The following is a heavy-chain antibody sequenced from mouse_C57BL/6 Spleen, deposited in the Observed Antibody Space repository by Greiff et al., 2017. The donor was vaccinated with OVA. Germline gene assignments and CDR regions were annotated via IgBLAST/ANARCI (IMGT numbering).Heavy chain of an antibody. V-gene: IGHV14-4*01. CDR3: TSQEFAY. J-gene: IGHJ3*01. D-gene: IGHD6-1*01. CDR1: GFNIKDDY. CDR2: IDPENGDT. Sequence: VQLQESGAELVRPGASVKLSCTASGFNIKDDYMHWVKQRPEQGLEWIGWIDPENGDTEYASKFQGKATITADTSSNTAYLQLSSLTSEDTAVYYCTSQEFAYWGQGTLVTVSA.